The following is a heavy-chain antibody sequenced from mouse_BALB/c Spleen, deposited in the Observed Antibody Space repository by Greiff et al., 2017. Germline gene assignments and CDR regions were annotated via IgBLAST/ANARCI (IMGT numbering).Heavy chain of an antibody. CDR2: FYPGSGSI. CDR1: GYTFTEYT. V-gene: IGHV1-62-2*01. CDR3: ARHEDGNYYGSSYWYFDV. Sequence: QVQLQQSGAELVKPGASVKLSCKASGYTFTEYTIHWVKQRSGQGLEWIGWFYPGSGSIKYNEKFKDKATLTADKSSSTVYMELSRLTSEDSAVYFCARHEDGNYYGSSYWYFDVWGAGTTVTVSS. D-gene: IGHD1-1*01. J-gene: IGHJ1*01.